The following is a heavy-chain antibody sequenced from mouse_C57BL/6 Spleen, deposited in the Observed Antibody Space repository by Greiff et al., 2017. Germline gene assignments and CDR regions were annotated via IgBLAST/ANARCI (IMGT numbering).Heavy chain of an antibody. D-gene: IGHD2-1*01. CDR3: TRWDGNSLAWFAY. Sequence: QVQLQQSGAELVRPGASVTLSCKASGYTFTDYEMHWVKQTPVHGLEWIGAIDPETGGTAYNQKFKGKAILTADKSSSTAYMELRSLTSEDSAVYYCTRWDGNSLAWFAYWGQGTLVTVSA. CDR1: GYTFTDYE. V-gene: IGHV1-15*01. J-gene: IGHJ3*01. CDR2: IDPETGGT.